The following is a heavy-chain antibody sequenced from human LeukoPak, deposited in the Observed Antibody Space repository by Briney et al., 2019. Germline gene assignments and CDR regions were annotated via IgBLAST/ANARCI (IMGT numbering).Heavy chain of an antibody. CDR1: GGSFSGYY. D-gene: IGHD1-26*01. J-gene: IGHJ6*02. V-gene: IGHV4-34*01. CDR3: AKLNRGGSYYLAYYGMDV. Sequence: PSETLSLTCAVYGGSFSGYYWSWIRQPPGKGLEWIGEINHSGSTNYNPSLKSRVTISVDTSKNQFSLKLRSVTAADTAVYYCAKLNRGGSYYLAYYGMDVWGQGTTVTVSS. CDR2: INHSGST.